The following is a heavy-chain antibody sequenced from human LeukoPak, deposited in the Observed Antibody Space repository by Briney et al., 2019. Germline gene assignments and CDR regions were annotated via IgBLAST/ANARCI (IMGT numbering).Heavy chain of an antibody. V-gene: IGHV4-39*01. CDR1: GGSITSNHYY. J-gene: IGHJ5*02. CDR3: ATSPGADYGGDHWFDP. Sequence: PSETLSLTCTVPGGSITSNHYYWGWIRQPPGKGLEWIVSISYGGSTHYNPSLKSRVTMSVDTSKNQFSLKLGSVTATDTAVYHCATSPGADYGGDHWFDPWGQGTLVTVSS. CDR2: ISYGGST. D-gene: IGHD4-23*01.